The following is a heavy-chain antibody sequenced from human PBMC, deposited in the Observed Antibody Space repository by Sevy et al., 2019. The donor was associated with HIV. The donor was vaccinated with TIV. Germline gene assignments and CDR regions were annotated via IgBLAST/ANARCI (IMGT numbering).Heavy chain of an antibody. CDR1: GFTFSDHY. CDR3: TRALIVVAGFFRYYHGMDV. D-gene: IGHD6-19*01. Sequence: GGSLRRSCAASGFTFSDHYMDWVRQAPGKGLEWIGRSRNKANSYTTENAGCVKVRVTISRDESKNSLNLKMNSLKSEDTAIYYCTRALIVVAGFFRYYHGMDVWGQGTTVTVSS. V-gene: IGHV3-72*01. CDR2: SRNKANSYTT. J-gene: IGHJ6*02.